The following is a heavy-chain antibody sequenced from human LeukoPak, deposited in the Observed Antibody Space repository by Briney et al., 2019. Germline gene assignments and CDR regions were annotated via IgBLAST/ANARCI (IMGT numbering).Heavy chain of an antibody. CDR1: GGTFSSYA. V-gene: IGHV1-69*04. Sequence: RASVKVSCKASGGTFSSYAISWVRQAPGQGLEWMGRIIPILGIANYAQKFQGRVTITADKSTSTAYMELSSLRSEDTAVYYCARDHTGSRLDYWGQGTLVTVSS. CDR3: ARDHTGSRLDY. D-gene: IGHD2-2*02. J-gene: IGHJ4*02. CDR2: IIPILGIA.